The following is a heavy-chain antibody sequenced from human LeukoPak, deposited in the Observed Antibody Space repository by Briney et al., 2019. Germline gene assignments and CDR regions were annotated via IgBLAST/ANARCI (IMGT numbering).Heavy chain of an antibody. J-gene: IGHJ4*02. V-gene: IGHV4-31*03. Sequence: PSETLSLTCTVSGGSISSGGYYWRWIRQHPGKGLEWIGYIYYSWSTYYNPSLKSRVTISVDTSKNQFSLKLSSVTAADTAVYYCARGQQLVLDYWGQGTLVTVSS. CDR2: IYYSWST. D-gene: IGHD6-13*01. CDR3: ARGQQLVLDY. CDR1: GGSISSGGYY.